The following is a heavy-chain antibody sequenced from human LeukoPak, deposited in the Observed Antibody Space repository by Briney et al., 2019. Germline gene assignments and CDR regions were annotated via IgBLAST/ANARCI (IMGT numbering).Heavy chain of an antibody. Sequence: GGSLRLSCAASGFTFSNAWMSWVRQAPGKGLEWVGRIKSKTDGGTTDYAAPVKGRFTISRDDSKNTLYLQMNSLKTEDTAVYYCYKGDIVATSHPPYYYMDVWGKGTTVTVSS. CDR1: GFTFSNAW. CDR3: YKGDIVATSHPPYYYMDV. D-gene: IGHD5-12*01. J-gene: IGHJ6*03. V-gene: IGHV3-15*01. CDR2: IKSKTDGGTT.